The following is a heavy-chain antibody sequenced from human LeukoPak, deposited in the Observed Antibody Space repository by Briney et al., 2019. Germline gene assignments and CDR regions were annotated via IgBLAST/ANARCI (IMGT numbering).Heavy chain of an antibody. CDR3: ATILIPHSSGYYKLVY. D-gene: IGHD3-22*01. V-gene: IGHV1-24*01. Sequence: GASVKVSCKVSGYTLTELSMHWVRQAPGKGLEWMGGFDPEDGETIYAQKFQGRVTMTEDTSTDTAYMELSSLRSEDTAVYYCATILIPHSSGYYKLVYWGQGTLVTVSS. CDR2: FDPEDGET. J-gene: IGHJ4*02. CDR1: GYTLTELS.